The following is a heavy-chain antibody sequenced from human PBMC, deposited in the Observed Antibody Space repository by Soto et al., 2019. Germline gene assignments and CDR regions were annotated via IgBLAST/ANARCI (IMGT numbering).Heavy chain of an antibody. CDR2: INPNSGGT. D-gene: IGHD3-3*01. J-gene: IGHJ4*02. Sequence: GASVKVSCKASGYTFTGYYMHWVRQAPGQGLEWMGWINPNSGGTNYAQKFQGWVTMTRDTSISTAYMELSRLRSDDTAVYYCARDLRGPRYSDFWSGYSWSPEGFDYWGQGTLVTVSS. CDR1: GYTFTGYY. CDR3: ARDLRGPRYSDFWSGYSWSPEGFDY. V-gene: IGHV1-2*04.